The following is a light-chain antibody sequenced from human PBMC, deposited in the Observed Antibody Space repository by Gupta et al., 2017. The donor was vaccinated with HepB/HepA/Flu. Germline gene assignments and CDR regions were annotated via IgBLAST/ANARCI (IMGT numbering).Light chain of an antibody. Sequence: DIQTTESPFSLYASIGDRLTITCRARQDISNCLNWYKQKPWKAPKLLIYDASNCETGVASRFSGRGFGKDFTFTISSRQPEDIAAYYFHQYHNLPPFTFGRGTKVDIK. CDR1: QDISNC. V-gene: IGKV1-33*01. J-gene: IGKJ4*01. CDR3: HQYHNLPPFT. CDR2: DAS.